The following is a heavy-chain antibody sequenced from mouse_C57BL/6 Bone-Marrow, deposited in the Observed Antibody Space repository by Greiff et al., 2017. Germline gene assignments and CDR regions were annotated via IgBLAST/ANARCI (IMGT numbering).Heavy chain of an antibody. CDR3: ARGGRRYFDV. CDR2: IYPSDSET. Sequence: VQLQESGAELVRPGSSVKLSCKASGYTFTSYWMDWVKQRPGQGLEWIGNIYPSDSETHYNQKFKDKATLTVDKSSSTAYMQLSSLTSEDSAVYYCARGGRRYFDVWGTGTTGTVSS. J-gene: IGHJ1*03. D-gene: IGHD1-1*01. CDR1: GYTFTSYW. V-gene: IGHV1-61*01.